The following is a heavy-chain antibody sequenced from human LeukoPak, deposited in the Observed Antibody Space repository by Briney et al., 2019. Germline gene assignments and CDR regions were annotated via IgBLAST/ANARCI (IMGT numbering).Heavy chain of an antibody. J-gene: IGHJ3*02. CDR3: ARQPIGGHYDSSGYPTDAFDI. D-gene: IGHD3-22*01. V-gene: IGHV4-4*02. CDR2: IYHSGST. Sequence: SGTLSLTCAVSGGSISSSNWWSWVRQPPGKGLEWIGEIYHSGSTNYNPSLKSRVTISVDKSKNQFSLKLSSVTAADTAMYYCARQPIGGHYDSSGYPTDAFDIWGQGTMVTVSS. CDR1: GGSISSSNW.